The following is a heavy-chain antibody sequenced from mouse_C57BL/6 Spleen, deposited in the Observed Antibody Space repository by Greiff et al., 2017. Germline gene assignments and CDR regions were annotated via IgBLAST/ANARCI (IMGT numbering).Heavy chain of an antibody. D-gene: IGHD2-4*01. Sequence: DVKLVESGPGMVKPSQSLSLTCTVTGYSITSGYDWHWIRHFPGNKLEWMGYISYSGSTNYNPSLKSRISITHDTSKNHFFLKLNSVTTEDTATYYCARRGDDYDGGYAMDYWGQGTSVTVSS. V-gene: IGHV3-1*01. CDR2: ISYSGST. CDR3: ARRGDDYDGGYAMDY. J-gene: IGHJ4*01. CDR1: GYSITSGYD.